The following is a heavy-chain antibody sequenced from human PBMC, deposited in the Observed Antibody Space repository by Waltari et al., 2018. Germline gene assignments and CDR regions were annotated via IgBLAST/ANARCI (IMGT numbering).Heavy chain of an antibody. CDR1: GLSFSNYW. J-gene: IGHJ4*02. CDR3: TRGGRDSSWYWRD. CDR2: IKQDGSGK. D-gene: IGHD6-13*01. V-gene: IGHV3-7*01. Sequence: EVQLVESGGGLAQPGGSLRLSCAASGLSFSNYWMTWVRQASGKGPGWGANIKQDGSGKYYMDSVKGRFTISRDNAKNSLYLQMNNLRVEDTAVYYCTRGGRDSSWYWRDWGQGTLVTVSS.